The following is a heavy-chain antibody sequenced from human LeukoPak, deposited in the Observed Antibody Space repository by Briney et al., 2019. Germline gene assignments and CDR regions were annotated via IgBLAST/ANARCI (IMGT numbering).Heavy chain of an antibody. J-gene: IGHJ4*02. V-gene: IGHV3-23*01. CDR2: LSGSFGRA. D-gene: IGHD6-19*01. CDR3: AKDRGSVAVAGIDY. CDR1: GFTFSTYA. Sequence: PGGSLRLSCVASGFTFSTYAMSWVRQAPGKGLEWVSALSGSFGRAYYADSVKGRFTISGDNSKNTLYLQMNSLRAEDTALYYCAKDRGSVAVAGIDYWGQGTLVTVSS.